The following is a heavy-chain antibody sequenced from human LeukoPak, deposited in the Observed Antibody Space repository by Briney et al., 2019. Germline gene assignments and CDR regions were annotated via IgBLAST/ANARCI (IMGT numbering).Heavy chain of an antibody. Sequence: PSETLSLTCTVSGYSISSGYYWGWIRQPPGKGLEWIGSIYHSGSTYYNPSLKSRVTISVDTSKNQFSLKLSSVTAADTAVYYCARNLAYCGGDCYQSGGFDYWGQGSLVTVSS. D-gene: IGHD2-21*02. J-gene: IGHJ4*02. CDR3: ARNLAYCGGDCYQSGGFDY. CDR1: GYSISSGYY. CDR2: IYHSGST. V-gene: IGHV4-38-2*02.